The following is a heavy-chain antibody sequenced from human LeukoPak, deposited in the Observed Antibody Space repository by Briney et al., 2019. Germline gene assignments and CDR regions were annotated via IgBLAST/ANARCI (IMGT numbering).Heavy chain of an antibody. CDR1: GFTFSNYT. V-gene: IGHV3-64*01. Sequence: PGRSLRLSCEASGFTFSNYTMHWVRQAPGKGLEYVSALSSERGSTNYAKSVKGRFTISRDNSKNTLYLQMGSLRSEGRAVYYCAREGLVTMARGVPPFDYWGQGTLVTVSS. CDR3: AREGLVTMARGVPPFDY. CDR2: LSSERGST. J-gene: IGHJ4*02. D-gene: IGHD3-10*01.